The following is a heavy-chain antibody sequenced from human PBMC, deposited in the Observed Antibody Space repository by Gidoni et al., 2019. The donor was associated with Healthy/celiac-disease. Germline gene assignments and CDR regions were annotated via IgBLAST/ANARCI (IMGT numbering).Heavy chain of an antibody. CDR1: GGSFSGYY. CDR2: INHSGST. Sequence: QVQLQQWGAGLLKPSETLSLTCAVYGGSFSGYYWSWIRPPPGKGLEWIGEINHSGSTNYNPSLKSRVTISVDTSKNQFSLKLSSVTAADTAVYYCHLESRAALDYWGQGTLVTVSS. V-gene: IGHV4-34*01. D-gene: IGHD2-15*01. J-gene: IGHJ4*02. CDR3: HLESRAALDY.